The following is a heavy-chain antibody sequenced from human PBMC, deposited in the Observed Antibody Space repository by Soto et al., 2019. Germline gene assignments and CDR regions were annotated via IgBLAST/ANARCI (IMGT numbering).Heavy chain of an antibody. CDR1: EFTFSNHA. Sequence: GRSLRLSCPASEFTFSNHAIRWGHVAPEMGLEWVSAISGSGGSTSYADSVKGRFTISRDNSKNTLYLQMNSLRAEDTAVYYCAKDFYSGPESIDYWGQGTLVTVSS. D-gene: IGHD5-12*01. CDR2: ISGSGGST. J-gene: IGHJ4*02. CDR3: AKDFYSGPESIDY. V-gene: IGHV3-23*01.